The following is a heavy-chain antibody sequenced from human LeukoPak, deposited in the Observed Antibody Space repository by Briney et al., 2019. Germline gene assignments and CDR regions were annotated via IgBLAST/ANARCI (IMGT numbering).Heavy chain of an antibody. CDR1: GGSISSGGYY. D-gene: IGHD3-10*01. CDR2: IYHSGST. V-gene: IGHV4-30-2*01. Sequence: SQTLSLTCTVSGGSISSGGYYWSWIRQPPGKGLEWIGYIYHSGSTYYNPSLKSRVTISVDRSKNQFSLKLSSVTAADTAVYYCARGLDFYGSGSVWGQGTMVTVSS. CDR3: ARGLDFYGSGSV. J-gene: IGHJ3*01.